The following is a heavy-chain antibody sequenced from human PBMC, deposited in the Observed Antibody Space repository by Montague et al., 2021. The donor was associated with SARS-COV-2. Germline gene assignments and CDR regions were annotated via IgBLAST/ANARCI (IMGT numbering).Heavy chain of an antibody. CDR3: ARDRGRYFDSGSYNWLDS. CDR2: IYYTGNT. CDR1: GGSISPYY. D-gene: IGHD3-10*01. Sequence: SETLPLTCTVSGGSISPYYWTWIRQPPGKGLEWIGYIYYTGNTKYKPSLKSRVTISVDTSKNQFSLNLKSVTAADTAVYYCARDRGRYFDSGSYNWLDSWGQGTVVTVSS. V-gene: IGHV4-59*01. J-gene: IGHJ5*01.